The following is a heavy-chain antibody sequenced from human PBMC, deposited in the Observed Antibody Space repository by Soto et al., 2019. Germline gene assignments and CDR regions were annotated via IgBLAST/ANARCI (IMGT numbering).Heavy chain of an antibody. CDR2: IRSKAYGGTT. CDR3: TTNYYGGYDNWFDP. CDR1: GFTFGDYA. D-gene: IGHD3-10*01. J-gene: IGHJ5*02. Sequence: GGSLRLSCTASGFTFGDYAMSWFRQAPGKGLGWVGFIRSKAYGGTTEYAASVKGRFTISRDDSKSIAYLQMNSLKTEDTAVYYCTTNYYGGYDNWFDPWGQGTLVTVSS. V-gene: IGHV3-49*03.